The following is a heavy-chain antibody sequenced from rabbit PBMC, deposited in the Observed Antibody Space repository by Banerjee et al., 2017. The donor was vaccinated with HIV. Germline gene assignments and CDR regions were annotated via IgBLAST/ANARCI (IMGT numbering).Heavy chain of an antibody. CDR1: GFSFSNKAV. D-gene: IGHD6-1*01. Sequence: QEQLVESGGGLVKPGASLTLTCKASGFSFSNKAVMCWVRQAPGKGLEWIACINAVTGKAVYASWAKGRFTFSKTSSTTVTLQMTSLTAADTATYFCARLGHADYPYAYGLKLWGQGTLVTVS. CDR2: INAVTGKA. V-gene: IGHV1S45*01. J-gene: IGHJ3*01. CDR3: ARLGHADYPYAYGLKL.